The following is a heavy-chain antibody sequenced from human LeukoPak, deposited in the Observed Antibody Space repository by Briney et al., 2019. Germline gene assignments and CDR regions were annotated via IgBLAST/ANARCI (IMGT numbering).Heavy chain of an antibody. J-gene: IGHJ2*01. CDR2: INTNTGNP. V-gene: IGHV7-4-1*02. D-gene: IGHD2-15*01. CDR1: GYTFTSYA. CDR3: ARDRAALRYSTWGYFDL. Sequence: ASVKVSCTASGYTFTSYAMNWVRQAPGQGLEWMGWINTNTGNPTYAQGFTGRFVFSLDTSVSTAYLQISSLKAEDTAVYYCARDRAALRYSTWGYFDLWGRGTLVTVSS.